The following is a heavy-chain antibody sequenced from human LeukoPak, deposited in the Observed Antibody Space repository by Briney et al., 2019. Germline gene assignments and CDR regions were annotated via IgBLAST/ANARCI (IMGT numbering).Heavy chain of an antibody. Sequence: PGGSLRLSCAASGFTFSSYGMNWVRQAPGKGLEWISYISSDSSTIYYADSVKGRFTISRDNSKNTLYLQMNSLRAEDTAVYYCARDRLWFGEFMGYVVYWGQGTLVTVSS. V-gene: IGHV3-48*01. CDR2: ISSDSSTI. D-gene: IGHD3-10*01. CDR1: GFTFSSYG. J-gene: IGHJ4*02. CDR3: ARDRLWFGEFMGYVVY.